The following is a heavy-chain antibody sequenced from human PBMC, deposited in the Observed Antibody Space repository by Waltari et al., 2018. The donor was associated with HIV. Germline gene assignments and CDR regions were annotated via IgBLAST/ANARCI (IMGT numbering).Heavy chain of an antibody. J-gene: IGHJ5*02. CDR1: GFSFRIYA. CDR2: SSGSGDNR. D-gene: IGHD3-22*01. V-gene: IGHV3-23*01. Sequence: EVQLLESGGGLVQPGGSLRLSCRASGFSFRIYAMNWVRQAPGEGREWVSGSSGSGDNRFYADSVKGRFTISRDNSKNKVFLQMKSLRPEDTAFYYCTKDPVTVVGNINWFDPWGQGTLVTVSS. CDR3: TKDPVTVVGNINWFDP.